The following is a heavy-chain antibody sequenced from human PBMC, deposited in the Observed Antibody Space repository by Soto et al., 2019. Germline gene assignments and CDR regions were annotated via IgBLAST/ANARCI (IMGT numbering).Heavy chain of an antibody. J-gene: IGHJ4*02. V-gene: IGHV3-30-3*01. CDR1: GFTFSSYA. Sequence: SLRLSCASSGFTFSSYAMHWVRQAPGKGLEWVAVISYDGSNKYYADSVKGRFTISRDNSKNTLYLQMNSLRAEDTAVYYCASLRFLEWLFAAATFDYWGQGTLVTVSS. CDR2: ISYDGSNK. CDR3: ASLRFLEWLFAAATFDY. D-gene: IGHD3-3*01.